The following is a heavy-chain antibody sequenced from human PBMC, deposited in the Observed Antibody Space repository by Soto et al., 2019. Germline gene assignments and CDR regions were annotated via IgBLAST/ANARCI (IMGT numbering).Heavy chain of an antibody. Sequence: QDQLVQSGGEVKKPGASVKVSCKASGYSFTNYGITWVRQAPGQGFEWMGWISAYNGDTNYAQKLPGRVTMTTDASTSPAYLELRRLRSDETAVYYCARDRGVAPPVAGNTHYDYYMDVWGKGTTVTVSS. CDR1: GYSFTNYG. V-gene: IGHV1-18*01. CDR3: ARDRGVAPPVAGNTHYDYYMDV. CDR2: ISAYNGDT. D-gene: IGHD6-19*01. J-gene: IGHJ6*03.